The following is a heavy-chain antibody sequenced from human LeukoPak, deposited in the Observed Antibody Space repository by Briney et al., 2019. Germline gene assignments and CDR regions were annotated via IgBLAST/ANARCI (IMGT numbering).Heavy chain of an antibody. CDR1: GFTVSSNY. CDR3: ARSRYGGNWFDP. Sequence: PGGSLRLSCAASGFTVSSNYMSWVPQAPGKGLEWVSVIYSGGSTYYADSVEGRFTISRDNSKNTQILQMNILRAEDTAGYYCARSRYGGNWFDPWGEGALVTVSS. V-gene: IGHV3-66*01. CDR2: IYSGGST. J-gene: IGHJ5*02. D-gene: IGHD4-23*01.